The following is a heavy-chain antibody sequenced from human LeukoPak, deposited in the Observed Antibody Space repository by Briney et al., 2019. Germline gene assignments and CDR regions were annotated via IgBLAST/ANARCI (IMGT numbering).Heavy chain of an antibody. CDR2: MYYSGST. V-gene: IGHV4-59*01. CDR1: GGSISSFY. CDR3: ARVKRSATVTPGGYYYYMDV. J-gene: IGHJ6*03. D-gene: IGHD4-17*01. Sequence: SETLSLTCTVSGGSISSFYWSWIRQPPGKGLEWIGYMYYSGSTNYNPSLKSRVTISVDTSKNQFSLKLSSVTAADTAVHYCARVKRSATVTPGGYYYYMDVWGKGTTVTVSS.